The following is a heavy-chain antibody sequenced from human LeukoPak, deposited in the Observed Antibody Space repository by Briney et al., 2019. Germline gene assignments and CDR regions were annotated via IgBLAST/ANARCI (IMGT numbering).Heavy chain of an antibody. D-gene: IGHD3-10*01. CDR1: DGSISSSNW. J-gene: IGHJ4*02. CDR2: VYHSGAT. Sequence: SETLSLTCTVSDGSISSSNWWSWVRQPPGKGLEWIGEVYHSGATNYNPSLRSRVIISADRSSNQFSLRLNSVTAADTAVFYCARGEGYGSGTVHFDYWGRGILVTVSS. CDR3: ARGEGYGSGTVHFDY. V-gene: IGHV4-4*02.